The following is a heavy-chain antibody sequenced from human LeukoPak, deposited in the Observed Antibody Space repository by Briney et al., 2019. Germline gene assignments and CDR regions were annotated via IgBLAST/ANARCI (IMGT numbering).Heavy chain of an antibody. V-gene: IGHV3-15*01. CDR1: GFTFSNAW. Sequence: GGSLRLSCAASGFTFSNAWMSWVRQAPGKGLEWVGRIKSKTDGGTTDYAASVKGRFTISRDDSKNTLYLQMNSLKTEDTAVYYCTTDRGYSYGFDWFDPWGQGTLVTVSS. D-gene: IGHD5-18*01. CDR3: TTDRGYSYGFDWFDP. J-gene: IGHJ5*02. CDR2: IKSKTDGGTT.